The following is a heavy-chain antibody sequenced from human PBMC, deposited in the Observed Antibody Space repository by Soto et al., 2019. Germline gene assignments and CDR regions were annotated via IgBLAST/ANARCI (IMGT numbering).Heavy chain of an antibody. J-gene: IGHJ6*02. CDR3: ASGYSGSYSGYYYGMDV. V-gene: IGHV1-69*06. CDR2: IIPIFGTA. CDR1: GGTFSSYA. Sequence: SAKVSCKASGGTFSSYAISWVRQAPGQGLEWMGGIIPIFGTANYAQKFQGRVTITADKSTSTAYMELSSLGSEDTAVYYCASGYSGSYSGYYYGMDVWGQGTTVT. D-gene: IGHD1-26*01.